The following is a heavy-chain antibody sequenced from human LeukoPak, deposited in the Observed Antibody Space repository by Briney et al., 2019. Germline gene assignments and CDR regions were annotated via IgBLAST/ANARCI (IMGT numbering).Heavy chain of an antibody. CDR2: LYHSGGT. Sequence: SETLSLTCTVSGGSISSYYWSWIRQPPGKGLEWIGTLYHSGGTYYNPSLKSRVTISVDTSKNQFSLKLYSVTAADTAVYYCARLGTLFGSSVDYWGQGTLVTVSS. J-gene: IGHJ4*02. CDR1: GGSISSYY. D-gene: IGHD6-6*01. CDR3: ARLGTLFGSSVDY. V-gene: IGHV4-59*08.